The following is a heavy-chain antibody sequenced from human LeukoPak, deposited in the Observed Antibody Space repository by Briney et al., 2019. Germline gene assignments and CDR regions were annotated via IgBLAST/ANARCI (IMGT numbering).Heavy chain of an antibody. J-gene: IGHJ6*03. CDR1: GGSISSYY. D-gene: IGHD1-7*01. V-gene: IGHV4-4*09. CDR3: ARRIWHYEHYYMDV. CDR2: IDSSGST. Sequence: PSETLSLTCSVSGGSISSYYCSWIRQSPGKGLEWIGYIDSSGSTTYNPSLKSRVTISIDTPKNQFSLNLISVTAADTAVYYCARRIWHYEHYYMDVWGRGTTVTVSS.